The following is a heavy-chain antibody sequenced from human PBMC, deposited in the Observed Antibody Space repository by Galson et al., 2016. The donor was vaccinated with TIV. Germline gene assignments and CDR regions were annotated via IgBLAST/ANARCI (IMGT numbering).Heavy chain of an antibody. J-gene: IGHJ4*02. CDR1: GFTFSSFA. Sequence: SLRLSCAASGFTFSSFAVSWVRQAPGKGLEWVSGISAGGGRTNYADSVKGRFTISRDNPKNTLYLQMSSLRAEDTAMYYCVKGSSWSPPVPNYFDHWGQGALVTVSS. CDR3: VKGSSWSPPVPNYFDH. V-gene: IGHV3-23*01. CDR2: ISAGGGRT. D-gene: IGHD6-13*01.